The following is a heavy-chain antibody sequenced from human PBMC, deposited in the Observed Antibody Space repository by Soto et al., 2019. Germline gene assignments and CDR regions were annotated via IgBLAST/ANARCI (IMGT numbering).Heavy chain of an antibody. CDR2: ISTSSTYI. D-gene: IGHD1-7*01. CDR3: ARGDWKYQLFDY. CDR1: GFTFSSYS. J-gene: IGHJ4*02. V-gene: IGHV3-21*02. Sequence: EVLLVESGGGLVKPGGSLRLSCAASGFTFSSYSMNWVRQAPGKGLEWVSFISTSSTYIYYADSVKGRFTMSRDNAKNTLYLQANSLRAEDTAVYYCARGDWKYQLFDYWGQGTLVTVYS.